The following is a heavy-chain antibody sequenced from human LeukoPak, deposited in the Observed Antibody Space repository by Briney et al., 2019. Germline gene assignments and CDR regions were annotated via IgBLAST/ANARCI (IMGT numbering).Heavy chain of an antibody. CDR2: ISYDGRNI. CDR3: AKGPLRGTAAAIDY. J-gene: IGHJ4*02. D-gene: IGHD2-2*01. Sequence: QSGGSLRLSCAASGFTFSDHYIDWVRQAPGKGLEWVAVISYDGRNIHYPDSVKGRFTISRDISTDTLWLQMDSLRTEDTAVYYCAKGPLRGTAAAIDYWGQGTLVTVSS. V-gene: IGHV3-30*18. CDR1: GFTFSDHY.